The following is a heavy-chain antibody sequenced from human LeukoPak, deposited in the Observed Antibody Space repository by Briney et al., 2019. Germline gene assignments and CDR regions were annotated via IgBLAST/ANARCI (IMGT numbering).Heavy chain of an antibody. D-gene: IGHD5-12*01. J-gene: IGHJ4*02. CDR3: AKDRRYSGFDPGAYFDY. CDR2: ISGSGDST. V-gene: IGHV3-23*01. CDR1: GFTFSNYA. Sequence: GGSLRLSCTASGFTFSNYAMSWVRQAPGKGLEWVSTISGSGDSTYYAGSVKGRFTISRDNSKNTLYLQMSSLRAEDTAVYYCAKDRRYSGFDPGAYFDYWGQGTLVTVSS.